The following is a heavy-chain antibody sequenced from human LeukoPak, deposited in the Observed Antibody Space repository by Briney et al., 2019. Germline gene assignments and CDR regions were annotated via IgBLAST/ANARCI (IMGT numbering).Heavy chain of an antibody. CDR1: GFTFSSYA. CDR3: ATGPSMYYFDY. Sequence: GGSLRLSCAASGFTFSSYAMSWVRQAPGKGLEWVSAISGSGGSTYYADPVKGRFTISRDNSKNTLYLQMNSLRAEDTAVYYCATGPSMYYFDYWGQGTLVTVSS. V-gene: IGHV3-23*01. CDR2: ISGSGGST. J-gene: IGHJ4*02.